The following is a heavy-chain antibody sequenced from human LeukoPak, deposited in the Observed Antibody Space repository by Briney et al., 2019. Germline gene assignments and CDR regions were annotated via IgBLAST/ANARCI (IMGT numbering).Heavy chain of an antibody. Sequence: QAGGSLRLSCAASGFTFSSYGMHWVRQAPSKGLEWVAVISYDGSNKYYADSVKGRFTISRDNSKNTLYLQMNSLRAEDTAVYYCAELGITMIGGVWGKGTTVTISS. D-gene: IGHD3-10*02. CDR3: AELGITMIGGV. V-gene: IGHV3-30*18. CDR2: ISYDGSNK. CDR1: GFTFSSYG. J-gene: IGHJ6*04.